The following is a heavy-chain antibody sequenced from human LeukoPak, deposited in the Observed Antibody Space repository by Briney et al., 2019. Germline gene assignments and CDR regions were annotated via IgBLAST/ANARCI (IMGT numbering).Heavy chain of an antibody. CDR2: VSAYNGNT. CDR1: GYTFTSYG. CDR3: ARLYYDSSGYYNYYFDY. Sequence: ASVKVSCKASGYTFTSYGISWVRQAPGQGLEWVGWVSAYNGNTNYAQKLQGRVTMTTDTSTSTAYMELRSLRSDDTAVYYCARLYYDSSGYYNYYFDYWGQGTLVTVSS. D-gene: IGHD3-22*01. V-gene: IGHV1-18*01. J-gene: IGHJ4*02.